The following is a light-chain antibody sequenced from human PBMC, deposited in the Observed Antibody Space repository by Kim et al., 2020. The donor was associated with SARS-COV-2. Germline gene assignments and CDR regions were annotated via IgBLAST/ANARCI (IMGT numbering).Light chain of an antibody. V-gene: IGKV1-27*01. CDR3: QKYNGAPWT. CDR1: QGISND. J-gene: IGKJ1*01. CDR2: AAS. Sequence: ASVGDRLTFTCRASQGISNDLAWYQQKPGKVPKLLIFAASALQSGVPSRFSGSGSGTDFTLTISSLQPEDVATYYCQKYNGAPWTFGQGTKVDIK.